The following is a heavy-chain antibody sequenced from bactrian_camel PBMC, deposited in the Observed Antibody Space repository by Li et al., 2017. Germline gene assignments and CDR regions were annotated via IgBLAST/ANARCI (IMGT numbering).Heavy chain of an antibody. J-gene: IGHJ4*01. D-gene: IGHD5*01. V-gene: IGHV3S53*01. CDR3: AADRARTGGSCSLSSGLYDY. CDR2: IDFDGTP. Sequence: HVQLVESGGGSVQAGGSLRLSCAASGYTYNRNCMAWFRQAPGKEREGVAAIDFDGTPTYAQSVKGRFTISADTAKNTVYLQLTSLEPEDTGMYYCAADRARTGGSCSLSSGLYDYSGRGTRVTVS. CDR1: GYTYNRNC.